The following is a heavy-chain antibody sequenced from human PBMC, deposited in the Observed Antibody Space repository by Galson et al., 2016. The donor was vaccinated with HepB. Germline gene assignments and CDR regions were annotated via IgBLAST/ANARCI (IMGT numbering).Heavy chain of an antibody. V-gene: IGHV4-31*03. Sequence: TLSLTCTVSGGSISSGGYYWSWIRQHPGKGLEWIGYIYLSGSTYYNPSLKSRVSISVDTSKNQFSLRLSSVTAADTAVYYCARDRSSGSGNFGYWGQGTLVTVSS. CDR2: IYLSGST. J-gene: IGHJ4*02. D-gene: IGHD3-10*01. CDR1: GGSISSGGYY. CDR3: ARDRSSGSGNFGY.